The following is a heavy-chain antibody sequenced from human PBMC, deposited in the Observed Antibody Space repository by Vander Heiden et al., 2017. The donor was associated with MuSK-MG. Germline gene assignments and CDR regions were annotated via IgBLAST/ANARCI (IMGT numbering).Heavy chain of an antibody. CDR3: ARDPGRGYEP. CDR1: GFTFGGSW. V-gene: IGHV3-7*01. CDR2: IKDDGRQK. Sequence: EVQLVESGGGLVQPGGSLRLSCAASGFTFGGSWMTWVRQAPGRGLEWVAIIKDDGRQKADLDSVKGRFTISRDNAKNSLYLKMNSLRAEDTAVYYCARDPGRGYEPWGQGTLVTVSS. J-gene: IGHJ5*02.